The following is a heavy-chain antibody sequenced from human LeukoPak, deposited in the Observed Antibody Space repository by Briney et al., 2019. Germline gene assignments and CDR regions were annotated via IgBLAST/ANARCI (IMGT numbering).Heavy chain of an antibody. Sequence: GGSLRLSXAASGFTFSSYSMNWVRQAPGKGLEWVSSISSSSSYIYYADSVKGRFTISRDNAKNSLYLQMNSLRAEDTAVYYCARGGGGAFDIWGQGTMVTVSS. CDR1: GFTFSSYS. J-gene: IGHJ3*02. D-gene: IGHD3-10*01. CDR2: ISSSSSYI. CDR3: ARGGGGAFDI. V-gene: IGHV3-21*01.